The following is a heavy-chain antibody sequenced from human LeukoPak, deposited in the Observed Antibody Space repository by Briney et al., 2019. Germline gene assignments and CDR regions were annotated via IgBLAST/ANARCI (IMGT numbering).Heavy chain of an antibody. CDR3: AREHWYSSSWSPSRYFDY. CDR2: IYSGGST. D-gene: IGHD6-13*01. J-gene: IGHJ4*02. V-gene: IGHV3-53*01. Sequence: GGSLRLSCAASGFTVSSNYMNWVRQAPGKGLEWVSVIYSGGSTYYADSVTGRFTISRDNSKNTLYLQMNSLRAEDTAVYYCAREHWYSSSWSPSRYFDYWGQGTLVTVSS. CDR1: GFTVSSNY.